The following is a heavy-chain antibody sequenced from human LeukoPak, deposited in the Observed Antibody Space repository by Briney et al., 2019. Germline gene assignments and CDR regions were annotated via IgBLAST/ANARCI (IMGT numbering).Heavy chain of an antibody. CDR3: AKDQGLTAPPPYGLDV. D-gene: IGHD5-18*01. CDR2: ISAYSGNT. J-gene: IGHJ6*02. V-gene: IGHV1-18*01. CDR1: GYTFSSYG. Sequence: ASVKVSCKAYGYTFSSYGISWVRRAPGQGLEWMGWISAYSGNTNYAQKLQGRVTITADTSSSTVYMELSSLRSEDTAVYYCAKDQGLTAPPPYGLDVWGQGTTVIVSS.